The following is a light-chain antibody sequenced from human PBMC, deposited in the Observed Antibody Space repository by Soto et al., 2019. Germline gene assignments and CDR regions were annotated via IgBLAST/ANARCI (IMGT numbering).Light chain of an antibody. Sequence: QSALTQPASVSGSPGQSITISCTGTSSDVGGYDYVSWYQQHPGKAPKLMIYDVTNRPSGVSNRFSGSKSGNTASLTISGLQAEDEADYFCCSYTTIGTYVLFGGGTKVTVL. CDR2: DVT. V-gene: IGLV2-14*01. CDR1: SSDVGGYDY. J-gene: IGLJ2*01. CDR3: CSYTTIGTYVL.